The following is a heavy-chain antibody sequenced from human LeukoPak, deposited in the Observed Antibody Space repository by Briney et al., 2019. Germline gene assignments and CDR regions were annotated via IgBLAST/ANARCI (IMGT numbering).Heavy chain of an antibody. V-gene: IGHV4-4*07. Sequence: SDTLSLTCTFSGGSISSYYWSWIRPPAGKGLEWIGRIYTSGNTNYNPSLKSRVTISVDTSKNQFSLKLSSVTAADTAVYYCARGDPRGSYYSLHFDYWGQGTLVTVSS. CDR2: IYTSGNT. CDR3: ARGDPRGSYYSLHFDY. J-gene: IGHJ4*02. D-gene: IGHD1-26*01. CDR1: GGSISSYY.